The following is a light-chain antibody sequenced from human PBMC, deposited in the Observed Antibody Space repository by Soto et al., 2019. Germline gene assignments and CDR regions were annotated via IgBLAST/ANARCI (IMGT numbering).Light chain of an antibody. V-gene: IGKV1-33*01. CDR3: QQYDNLPAIT. J-gene: IGKJ5*01. Sequence: DIQMTPSPSSLSASVGDRVTITCQASQDINNYLNWYQQTPGKPPKLLIYDASNLETGVPSRFSGSGSGTHFTFTISSLQPEDIATYYCQQYDNLPAITFGQGTRLVIK. CDR1: QDINNY. CDR2: DAS.